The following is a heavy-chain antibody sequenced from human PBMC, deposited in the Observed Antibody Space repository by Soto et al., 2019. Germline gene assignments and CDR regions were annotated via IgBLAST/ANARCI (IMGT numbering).Heavy chain of an antibody. J-gene: IGHJ3*01. CDR2: IYYSGST. CDR3: ARQGMTTVTTST. Sequence: QLQLQESGPGLVKPSETLSLTCTVSGGSISSSSYYWGWIRQPPGKGLEWIGSIYYSGSTYYNPSLKSRVTISVDTSKNQFSLKLSSVTAADTAVYYCARQGMTTVTTSTWGQGTMVTVSS. V-gene: IGHV4-39*01. CDR1: GGSISSSSYY. D-gene: IGHD4-17*01.